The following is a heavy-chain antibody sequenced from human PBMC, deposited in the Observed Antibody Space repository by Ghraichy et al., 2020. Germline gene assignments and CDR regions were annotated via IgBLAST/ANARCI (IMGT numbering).Heavy chain of an antibody. V-gene: IGHV4-4*02. CDR1: GGSISSNNW. CDR2: IYHSGSA. D-gene: IGHD3-22*01. J-gene: IGHJ4*02. CDR3: ARGDYSTSSGYHLLY. Sequence: SETRSLTCAVSGGSISSNNWWIWVRQPPGQGLEWIGEIYHSGSANYSPSLKTRLTISVDKSKNQFSLNLRSVIAADTAVYYCARGDYSTSSGYHLLYWGQGTLVTVSS.